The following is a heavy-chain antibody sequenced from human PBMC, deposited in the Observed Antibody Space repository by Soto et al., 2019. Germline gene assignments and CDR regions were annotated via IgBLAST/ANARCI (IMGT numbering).Heavy chain of an antibody. CDR1: GFSLSDTRMG. J-gene: IGHJ4*02. Sequence: QVTLKESGPVLVKPTETLTLTCTVSGFSLSDTRMGVNWIRQPSGKALEWLAHVFSNDEKSYSTSLKNRLTLSRDTSKSQVVLTVTNVDPVDTATYYCARIDVAAPANVILDYWGQGILVTVSS. CDR3: ARIDVAAPANVILDY. CDR2: VFSNDEK. V-gene: IGHV2-26*01. D-gene: IGHD6-13*01.